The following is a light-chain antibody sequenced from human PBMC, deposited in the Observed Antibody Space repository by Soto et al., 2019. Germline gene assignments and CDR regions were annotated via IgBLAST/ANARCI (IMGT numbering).Light chain of an antibody. J-gene: IGKJ1*01. CDR1: QSVSSSY. CDR2: GAS. CDR3: QLYGSSRGAKWT. V-gene: IGKV3-20*01. Sequence: EIVLTQSPGTLSLSPGERATLSCRASQSVSSSYLAWYQQKPGQAPRLVIYGASSRATGIPDRFSGSGSGTDFALTISRLEPEDLAVYYCQLYGSSRGAKWTFGQGTKVELK.